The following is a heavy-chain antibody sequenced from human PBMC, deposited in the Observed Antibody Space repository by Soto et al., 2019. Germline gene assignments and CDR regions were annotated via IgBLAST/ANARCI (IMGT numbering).Heavy chain of an antibody. CDR2: IDHSGSA. CDR1: AGSIRSGDYY. Sequence: QVQLQASGPGLVKPSQTLSLTCTVSAGSIRSGDYYWTWIRQPPGKGLEWIGYIDHSGSAYYNPSLKSRATISIDTSNNPFSLKMTSVTAADTAVYYCAGELGTFYFEHWGQGTLVTVSS. J-gene: IGHJ4*02. V-gene: IGHV4-30-4*01. D-gene: IGHD7-27*01. CDR3: AGELGTFYFEH.